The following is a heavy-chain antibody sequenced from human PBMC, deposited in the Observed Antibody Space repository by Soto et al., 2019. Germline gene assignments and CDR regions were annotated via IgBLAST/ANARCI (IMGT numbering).Heavy chain of an antibody. CDR2: IYSGGST. D-gene: IGHD1-1*01. V-gene: IGHV3-66*01. CDR3: SNNGTTGWFDP. CDR1: GFTVSSNY. Sequence: GGSLRLSCAASGFTVSSNYMSWVRQAPGKGLEWVSVIYSGGSTYYADSVKGRFTISRDNSKNTLYLQMNSLRAEDTAVYYCSNNGTTGWFDPWGQGTLVTVSS. J-gene: IGHJ5*02.